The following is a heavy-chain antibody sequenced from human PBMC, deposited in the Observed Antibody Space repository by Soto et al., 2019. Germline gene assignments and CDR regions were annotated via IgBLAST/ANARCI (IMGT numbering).Heavy chain of an antibody. CDR1: GFRFDDYN. V-gene: IGHV3-43*01. D-gene: IGHD3-3*01. J-gene: IGHJ6*02. CDR3: ARETLSFGSALDV. Sequence: HPGGSLRLSCAASGFRFDDYNIHWVRQAPGKGLEWVSLITWNGGNTYYADSVKGRFTISRDGTTKSVSLQMTSLKTEDTGLYYCARETLSFGSALDVWGQGTTATVSS. CDR2: ITWNGGNT.